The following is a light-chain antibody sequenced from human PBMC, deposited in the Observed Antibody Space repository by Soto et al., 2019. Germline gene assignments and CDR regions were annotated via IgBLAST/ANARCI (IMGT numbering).Light chain of an antibody. CDR3: CSYAGSSTFVV. J-gene: IGLJ2*01. CDR2: EVS. V-gene: IGLV2-23*02. CDR1: SSDVGSYNL. Sequence: QSVLTQPASVSGSPGQSITISCTGTSSDVGSYNLVSWYQQHPGKAPKLMIYEVSKRPSGVSNRFSGSKSGNTASLTISGLQAEDEADYYCCSYAGSSTFVVFGGGTKQTVL.